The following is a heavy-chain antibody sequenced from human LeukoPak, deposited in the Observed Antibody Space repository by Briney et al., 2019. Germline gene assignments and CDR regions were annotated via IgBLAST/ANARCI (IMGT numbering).Heavy chain of an antibody. CDR3: ARLLCSGGTCYPWYFDY. CDR1: GVSISSYY. V-gene: IGHV4-59*01. D-gene: IGHD2-15*01. CDR2: VYYSGNT. Sequence: SETLSLTCTVPGVSISSYYWSWIRQPPGKGLEWIGDVYYSGNTSYNPSLRSRVTISVDTSKNQFSLKLSSVTAADTAMYYCARLLCSGGTCYPWYFDYWGQGTLVTVSS. J-gene: IGHJ4*02.